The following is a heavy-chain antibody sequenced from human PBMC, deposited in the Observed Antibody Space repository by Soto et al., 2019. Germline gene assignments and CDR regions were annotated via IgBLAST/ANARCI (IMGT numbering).Heavy chain of an antibody. CDR1: GGSIRSGGYS. CDR2: IYHSGST. J-gene: IGHJ4*02. D-gene: IGHD4-17*01. Sequence: SETLSLTCAVSGGSIRSGGYSCNWIRQAPGKGLEWIGYIYHSGSTYYNPSLKSRVTISVDRSKNQFSLKLSSVTAADAAVYYCARGMTTVTTFDYRGQGTLVTVPS. CDR3: ARGMTTVTTFDY. V-gene: IGHV4-30-2*01.